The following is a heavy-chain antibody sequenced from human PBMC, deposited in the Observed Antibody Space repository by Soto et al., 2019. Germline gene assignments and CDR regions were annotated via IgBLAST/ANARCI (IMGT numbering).Heavy chain of an antibody. J-gene: IGHJ4*02. CDR2: INAGNGNT. CDR1: GYTFTTYA. D-gene: IGHD6-13*01. V-gene: IGHV1-3*01. CDR3: ARDGPKPYSSSSYPLDY. Sequence: QVRLVQSGAEVKKPGASVKLSCKASGYTFTTYAVHWVRQAPGQSLEWMGWINAGNGNTNYAQKLQGRVTMTTDTSTSTAYMELRSLRSDDTAVYYCARDGPKPYSSSSYPLDYWGQGTLVTVSS.